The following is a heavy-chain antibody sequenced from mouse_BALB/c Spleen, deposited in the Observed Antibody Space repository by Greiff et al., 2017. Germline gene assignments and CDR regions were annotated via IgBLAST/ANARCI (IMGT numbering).Heavy chain of an antibody. CDR2: INSNGGST. Sequence: DVKLVESGGGLVQPGGSLKLSCAASGFTFSSYGMSWVRQTPDKRLELVATINSNGGSTYYPDSVKGRFTISRDNAKNTLYLQMSSLKSEDTAMYYCARDDGSSYGWFAYWGQGTLVTVSA. CDR1: GFTFSSYG. D-gene: IGHD1-1*01. V-gene: IGHV5-6-3*01. J-gene: IGHJ3*01. CDR3: ARDDGSSYGWFAY.